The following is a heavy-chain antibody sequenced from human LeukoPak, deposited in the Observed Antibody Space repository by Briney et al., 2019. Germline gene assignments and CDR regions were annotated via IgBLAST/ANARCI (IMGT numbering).Heavy chain of an antibody. Sequence: SSETLSLTCTVSGGSISSVDYYWSWIRQYPGKGLEWIGYINYRGSAYYNPSLKSRVTISIDTSRSQFSLRLSSVTAADTAVYYCARDRSGSSSLNAFDIWGQGTMVTVSS. CDR2: INYRGSA. J-gene: IGHJ3*02. V-gene: IGHV4-31*03. D-gene: IGHD3-10*01. CDR1: GGSISSVDYY. CDR3: ARDRSGSSSLNAFDI.